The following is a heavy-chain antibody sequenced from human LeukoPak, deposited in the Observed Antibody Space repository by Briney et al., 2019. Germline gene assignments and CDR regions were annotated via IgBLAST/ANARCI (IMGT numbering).Heavy chain of an antibody. V-gene: IGHV3-23*01. Sequence: GGSLRLSCAVSGFTFSNYAMTWVRQAPGKGLEWVSEITGSGNSTYYADSVKGRSTISRDNSKNTLYLQMNSLRAEDTAVYYCARELFDFDYWGQGTLVTVSS. CDR3: ARELFDFDY. CDR2: ITGSGNST. D-gene: IGHD3-10*01. J-gene: IGHJ4*02. CDR1: GFTFSNYA.